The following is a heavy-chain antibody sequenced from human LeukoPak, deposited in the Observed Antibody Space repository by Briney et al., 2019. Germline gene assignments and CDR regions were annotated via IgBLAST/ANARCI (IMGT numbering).Heavy chain of an antibody. V-gene: IGHV3-20*03. CDR1: GFTFDDYG. D-gene: IGHD3-3*01. J-gene: IGHJ4*02. CDR3: ARAVLRFLEWLPWDSPNDY. CDR2: INWNGGST. Sequence: GGSLRLSSAASGFTFDDYGMSWVRQAPGKGLEWVSGINWNGGSTGYADSVKGRFTISRDNAKNSLYLQMNSLRAEDTALYYCARAVLRFLEWLPWDSPNDYWGQGTLVTVSS.